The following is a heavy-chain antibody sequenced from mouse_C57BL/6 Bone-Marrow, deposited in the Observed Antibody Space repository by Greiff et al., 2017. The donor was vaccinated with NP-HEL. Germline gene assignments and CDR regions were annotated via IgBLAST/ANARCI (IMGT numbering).Heavy chain of an antibody. V-gene: IGHV1-26*01. J-gene: IGHJ3*01. D-gene: IGHD3-2*02. Sequence: EVQLQQSGPELVKPGASVKISCKASGYTFTDYYMNWVKQSHGKSLEWIGDINPNNGGTSYNQKFKGKATLTVDKSSSTAYMELRSLTSEDSAVYYCASSSGYRGAYWGQGTLVTVSA. CDR2: INPNNGGT. CDR3: ASSSGYRGAY. CDR1: GYTFTDYY.